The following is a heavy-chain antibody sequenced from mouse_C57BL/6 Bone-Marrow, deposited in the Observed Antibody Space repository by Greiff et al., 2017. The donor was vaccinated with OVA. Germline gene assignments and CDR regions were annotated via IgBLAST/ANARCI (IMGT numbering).Heavy chain of an antibody. D-gene: IGHD1-1*01. CDR1: GYSITSDY. CDR3: ARYPITTVVPYFDY. J-gene: IGHJ2*01. Sequence: EVKVEEPGPGLAKPSQTLSLTCSVTGYSITSDYWNWIRKFPGNKLEYMGYISYSGSTYYNPSLKSRISITRDTSKNQYYLQLNSVTTEDTATYYCARYPITTVVPYFDYWGQGTTLTVSS. V-gene: IGHV3-8*01. CDR2: ISYSGST.